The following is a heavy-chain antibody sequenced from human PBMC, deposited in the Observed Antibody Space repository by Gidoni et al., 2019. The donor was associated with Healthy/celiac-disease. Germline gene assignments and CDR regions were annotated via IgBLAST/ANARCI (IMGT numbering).Heavy chain of an antibody. Sequence: EVQLVEPGGGLVKPGGSLRLSCAASGFTFSSYSMNWVRQAPGKGLKWVSSISSSSSYIYYADSVKGRFTISRDNAKNSLYLQMNSLRAEDTAVYYCARVPTGTTVIGYYYGMDVWGQGTTVTVSS. CDR3: ARVPTGTTVIGYYYGMDV. D-gene: IGHD1-7*01. V-gene: IGHV3-21*01. J-gene: IGHJ6*02. CDR1: GFTFSSYS. CDR2: ISSSSSYI.